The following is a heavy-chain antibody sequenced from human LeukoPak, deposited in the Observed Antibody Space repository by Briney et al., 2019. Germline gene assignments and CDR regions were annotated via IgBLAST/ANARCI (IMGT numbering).Heavy chain of an antibody. CDR3: ARDLVGDPRIVGATNAFDI. J-gene: IGHJ3*02. V-gene: IGHV4-4*07. CDR1: GGSISSYY. Sequence: SETLFLTCTVSGGSISSYYWSWIRQPAGKGLEWIGRIYTSGSTNYNPSLKSRVTMSVDTSKNQFSLKLSSVTAADTAVYYCARDLVGDPRIVGATNAFDIWGQGTMVTVSS. D-gene: IGHD1-26*01. CDR2: IYTSGST.